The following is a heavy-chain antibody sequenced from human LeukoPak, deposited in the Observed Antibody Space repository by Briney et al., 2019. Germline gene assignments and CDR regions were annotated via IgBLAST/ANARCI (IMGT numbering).Heavy chain of an antibody. CDR1: GGPISSGGYY. CDR3: AILGDYGGTFDY. Sequence: NPSQTLSLTCTVSGGPISSGGYYWSWIRQPPGKGLEWIGYIYHSGSTYYNPSLKSRVTISVDRSKNQFSLKLSSVTAADTAVYYCAILGDYGGTFDYWGQGTLVTVSS. D-gene: IGHD4-23*01. CDR2: IYHSGST. J-gene: IGHJ4*02. V-gene: IGHV4-30-2*01.